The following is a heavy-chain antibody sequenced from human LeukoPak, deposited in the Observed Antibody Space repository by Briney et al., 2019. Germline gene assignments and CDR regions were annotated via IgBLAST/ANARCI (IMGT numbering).Heavy chain of an antibody. D-gene: IGHD3-16*02. V-gene: IGHV3-23*01. Sequence: GSLRLSCAASGFTFSNYGMSWVRQAPGKGLEWVSSFSGSGGRTYYADSVKGRFTISRDNANNSLHLQMNSLRVEDTGIYFCARGSTFGGVISDFWGQGTLVTVSS. CDR1: GFTFSNYG. J-gene: IGHJ4*02. CDR2: FSGSGGRT. CDR3: ARGSTFGGVISDF.